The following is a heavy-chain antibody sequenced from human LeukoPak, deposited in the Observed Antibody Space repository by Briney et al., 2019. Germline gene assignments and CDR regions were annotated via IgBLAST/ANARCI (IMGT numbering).Heavy chain of an antibody. CDR2: INPNSGGT. CDR3: AKVGYSSGWYAQYYFDY. V-gene: IGHV1-2*02. D-gene: IGHD6-19*01. Sequence: ASVKVSCKASGYTFTGYYMHWVRQAPGQGLEWMGWINPNSGGTNYAQKFQGRVTMTRDTSISTAYMELSRLRSDDTAVYYCAKVGYSSGWYAQYYFDYWGQGTLVTVSS. CDR1: GYTFTGYY. J-gene: IGHJ4*02.